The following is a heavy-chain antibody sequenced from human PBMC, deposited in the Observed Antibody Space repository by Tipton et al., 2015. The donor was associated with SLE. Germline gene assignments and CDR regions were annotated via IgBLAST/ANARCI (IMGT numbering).Heavy chain of an antibody. CDR1: GLTFNNYA. CDR2: SSHTDYNT. V-gene: IGHV3-23*01. J-gene: IGHJ3*02. Sequence: SLRLSCTASGLTFNNYAMSWVRQAPGKGLEWVSTSSHTDYNTYYGDSVKDRFTISRDNSKNTLYLQMNSLRADDTAVYYCARRGGSSGWGAFDIWGQGTMVTVSS. CDR3: ARRGGSSGWGAFDI. D-gene: IGHD2-15*01.